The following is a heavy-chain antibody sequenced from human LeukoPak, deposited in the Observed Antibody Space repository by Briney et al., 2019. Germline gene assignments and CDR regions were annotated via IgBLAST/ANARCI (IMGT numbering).Heavy chain of an antibody. CDR1: GFTFSSYS. Sequence: AGGSLRLSCAASGFTFSSYSKTWVRQAPGKGLEWVSSISSSSSYIYYADSVKGRFTISRDNAKNSLYLQMNSLRAEDTAVYYCAKANVPAAIGPWGQGTLVTVSS. V-gene: IGHV3-21*01. D-gene: IGHD2-2*01. CDR2: ISSSSSYI. CDR3: AKANVPAAIGP. J-gene: IGHJ5*02.